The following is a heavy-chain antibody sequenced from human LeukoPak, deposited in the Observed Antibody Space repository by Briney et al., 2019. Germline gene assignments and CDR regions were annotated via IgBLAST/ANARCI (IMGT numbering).Heavy chain of an antibody. CDR2: IKQDGSEK. CDR1: GFTVSSNY. V-gene: IGHV3-7*01. J-gene: IGHJ3*02. CDR3: ARLRVLWFGESDAFDI. D-gene: IGHD3-10*01. Sequence: PGGSLRLSCAASGFTVSSNYMSWVRQAPGKGLEWVANIKQDGSEKYYVDSVKGRFTISRDNAKNSLYLQMNSLRAEDTAVYYCARLRVLWFGESDAFDIWGQGTMVTVSS.